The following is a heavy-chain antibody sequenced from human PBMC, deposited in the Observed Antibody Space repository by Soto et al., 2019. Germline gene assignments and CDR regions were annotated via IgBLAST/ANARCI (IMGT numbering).Heavy chain of an antibody. CDR1: GDSISSSSYY. D-gene: IGHD6-19*01. CDR2: IYYSGST. V-gene: IGHV4-39*01. CDR3: ARHVRGWYPSYYYGMDV. J-gene: IGHJ6*02. Sequence: ASETLSLTCTVSGDSISSSSYYWGWIRQPPGKGLEWIGSIYYSGSTYYNPSLKSRVTISVDTSKNQFSLKLSSVAAADTAVYYCARHVRGWYPSYYYGMDVWGQGTTVTVSS.